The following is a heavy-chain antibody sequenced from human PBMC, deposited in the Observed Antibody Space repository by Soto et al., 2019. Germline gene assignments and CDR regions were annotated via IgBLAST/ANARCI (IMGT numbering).Heavy chain of an antibody. D-gene: IGHD1-26*01. Sequence: EVQLLESGGGLVQPGGSLRLSCAASGFTFSSYAMRWVRQAPGKGLEWVSAMSGSGGSTYYADSVKGRFTVSRDTCTNGLYLRMSSLRAEDPAVYYCARRGSGSYYDYWGQGTLVTVSS. CDR3: ARRGSGSYYDY. CDR1: GFTFSSYA. J-gene: IGHJ4*02. V-gene: IGHV3-23*01. CDR2: MSGSGGST.